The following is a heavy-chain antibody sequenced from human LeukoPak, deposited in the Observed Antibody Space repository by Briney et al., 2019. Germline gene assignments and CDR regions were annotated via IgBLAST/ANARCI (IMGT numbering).Heavy chain of an antibody. CDR2: FDPEDGET. J-gene: IGHJ4*02. V-gene: IGHV1-24*01. D-gene: IGHD3-22*01. CDR1: GYTLTELS. CDR3: ATALVYYDSSGYPHFDY. Sequence: ASVKVSCEVSGYTLTELSMHWVRQAPGKGLEWMGGFDPEDGETIYAQKFQGRVTMTEDTSTDTAYMELSSLRSEDTAVYYCATALVYYDSSGYPHFDYWGQGTLVTVSS.